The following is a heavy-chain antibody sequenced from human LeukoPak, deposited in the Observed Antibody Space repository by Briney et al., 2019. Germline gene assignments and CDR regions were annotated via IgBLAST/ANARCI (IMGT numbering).Heavy chain of an antibody. V-gene: IGHV3-48*03. J-gene: IGHJ3*02. CDR3: ARSRIAVTYDAFDI. Sequence: GGSLRLSCAASGFTFSSYEMNWVRQAPGKGLEWVSYISSSGGTIYYADSVRGRSTISRDNAKNSLYLQMNSLRAEDTAFYYCARSRIAVTYDAFDIWGQGTMVTVS. CDR2: ISSSGGTI. D-gene: IGHD6-19*01. CDR1: GFTFSSYE.